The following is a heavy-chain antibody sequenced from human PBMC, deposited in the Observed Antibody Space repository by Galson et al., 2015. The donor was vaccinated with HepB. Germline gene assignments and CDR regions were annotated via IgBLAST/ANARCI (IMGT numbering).Heavy chain of an antibody. CDR2: IYPGDSDM. Sequence: QSGAEVKKPGESLKISCKGSGYTFTSYWIGWVRQMPGKGLEWMGIIYPGDSDMRYSPSFQGQVTISADKSISTAFLQWSSLKASDTAIYYCARFGLGYQLPTPPSFWGQGTLVTVSS. CDR1: GYTFTSYW. D-gene: IGHD2-2*01. CDR3: ARFGLGYQLPTPPSF. J-gene: IGHJ4*02. V-gene: IGHV5-51*01.